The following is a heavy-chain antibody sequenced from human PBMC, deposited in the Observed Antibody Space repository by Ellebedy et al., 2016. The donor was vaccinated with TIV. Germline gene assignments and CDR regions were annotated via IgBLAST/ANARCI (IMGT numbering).Heavy chain of an antibody. D-gene: IGHD3-10*01. Sequence: GESLKISCAASGFTFSSYWMSWVRQAPGKGLEWVANIKEDGSEKYYVDYVKGRFTISRDNAKNSRYLQMNSLRAEETAVYYCARVPWGAGAVNWFDPWGQGTLVTVSS. CDR2: IKEDGSEK. CDR1: GFTFSSYW. CDR3: ARVPWGAGAVNWFDP. J-gene: IGHJ5*02. V-gene: IGHV3-7*01.